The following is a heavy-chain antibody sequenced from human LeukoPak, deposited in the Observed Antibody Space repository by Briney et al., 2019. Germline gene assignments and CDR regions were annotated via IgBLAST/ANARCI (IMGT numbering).Heavy chain of an antibody. CDR3: ARGFSPKIIAAAGTQKNDAFDI. Sequence: ASVKVSCKASGYTFTSYYMHWVRQAPGQGLEWMGIINPSGGSTSYAQKFQGRVTMTRDTSTSTVYMELSSLRSEDTAVYYCARGFSPKIIAAAGTQKNDAFDIWGQGTMVTVSS. D-gene: IGHD6-13*01. CDR2: INPSGGST. V-gene: IGHV1-46*01. CDR1: GYTFTSYY. J-gene: IGHJ3*02.